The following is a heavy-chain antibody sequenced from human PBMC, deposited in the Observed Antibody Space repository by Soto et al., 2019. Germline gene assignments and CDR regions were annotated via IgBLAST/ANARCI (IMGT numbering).Heavy chain of an antibody. J-gene: IGHJ3*02. V-gene: IGHV4-34*01. D-gene: IGHD6-19*01. Sequence: SETLSLTCAVYGGSFSGYYWSWIRQPPGKGLEWIGEINHSGSTNYNPSLKSRVTISVDTSKNQFSLKLSSVTAADTAVYYCAIGVKRPAVAGTGNAFDIWGQGTMVTVSS. CDR3: AIGVKRPAVAGTGNAFDI. CDR2: INHSGST. CDR1: GGSFSGYY.